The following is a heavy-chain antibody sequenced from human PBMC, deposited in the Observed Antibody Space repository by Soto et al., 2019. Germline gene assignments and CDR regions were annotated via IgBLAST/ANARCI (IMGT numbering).Heavy chain of an antibody. CDR2: IFYDGTT. CDR1: GDPISSSSCY. D-gene: IGHD1-1*01. V-gene: IGHV4-39*01. J-gene: IGHJ3*02. Sequence: SETLSLTCCVSGDPISSSSCYWAWIRQPPGMGLEWIGSIFYDGTTYYSPSLKSRVAIFVDMSKNQFSLNLSSVIAADSAAYYWARLTNNDWAWAFDIWCQGTKVTVS. CDR3: ARLTNNDWAWAFDI.